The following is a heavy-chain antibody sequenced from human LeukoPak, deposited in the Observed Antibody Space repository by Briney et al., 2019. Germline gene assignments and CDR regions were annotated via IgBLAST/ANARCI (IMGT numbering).Heavy chain of an antibody. CDR3: AREGLEYYGMDV. D-gene: IGHD5-24*01. Sequence: ASVKVSCKASGYRFSSYGITWVRQAPGQGLEWMGWISGYKGNAVYAQKFQGRVTMTIDTSTTTAYMEVRSLRSDDTAVYYRAREGLEYYGMDVWGQGSTVTVSS. V-gene: IGHV1-18*01. J-gene: IGHJ6*02. CDR2: ISGYKGNA. CDR1: GYRFSSYG.